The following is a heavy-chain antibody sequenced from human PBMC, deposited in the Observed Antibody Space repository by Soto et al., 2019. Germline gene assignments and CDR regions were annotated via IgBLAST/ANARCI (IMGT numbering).Heavy chain of an antibody. V-gene: IGHV1-69*13. J-gene: IGHJ5*02. CDR2: IIPIFVTA. CDR3: ARDGAARPSSWFDP. D-gene: IGHD6-6*01. CDR1: AGTFSSYA. Sequence: SVKVSCKASAGTFSSYAISWERQAPGQGLEWMGGIIPIFVTAHNAQKFQGRVTITADASTSTASMELSRLRPEGPPVYYCARDGAARPSSWFDPCCRVTLVAVSS.